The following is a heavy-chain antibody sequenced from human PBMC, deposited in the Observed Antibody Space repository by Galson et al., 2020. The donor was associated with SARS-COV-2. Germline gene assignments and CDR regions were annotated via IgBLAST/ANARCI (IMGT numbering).Heavy chain of an antibody. CDR1: GYTFTSYD. Sequence: ASVKVSCKASGYTFTSYDINWVRQATGQGLEWMGWMNPNSGNTGYAQKFQGRVTMTRNTSISTAYMELSSLRSEDTAVYYCAREGPAYCSGGSCSYYYYGMDVWGQGTTVTVSS. D-gene: IGHD2-15*01. J-gene: IGHJ6*02. CDR2: MNPNSGNT. CDR3: AREGPAYCSGGSCSYYYYGMDV. V-gene: IGHV1-8*01.